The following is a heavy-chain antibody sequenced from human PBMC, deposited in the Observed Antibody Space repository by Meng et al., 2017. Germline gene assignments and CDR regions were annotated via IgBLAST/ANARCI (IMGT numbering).Heavy chain of an antibody. Sequence: VWVVGGGGGLLQPGVSLRLSCGASGFSVSRNYMSCVRQPPGKGLEWVSVIYSGGSTYYADSVKGRFTISRDNSKNTLYLQMNSLRAEDTAVYYCARGDQEQVCPRRWGQGTLVTVSS. V-gene: IGHV3-53*01. CDR2: IYSGGST. CDR1: GFSVSRNY. CDR3: ARGDQEQVCPRR. J-gene: IGHJ4*02. D-gene: IGHD1/OR15-1a*01.